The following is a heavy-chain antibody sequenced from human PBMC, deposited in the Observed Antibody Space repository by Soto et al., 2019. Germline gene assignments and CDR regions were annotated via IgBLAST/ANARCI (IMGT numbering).Heavy chain of an antibody. D-gene: IGHD2-15*01. J-gene: IGHJ6*03. CDR2: INSDGSVS. CDR1: GFTFSNYW. V-gene: IGHV3-74*01. Sequence: EVQLVESGGGLVQPGGSLRLSCAASGFTFSNYWMYWVRQAPGEGLVWVSRINSDGSVSSYADSVKGRLTISRDNVKNPLYMQMDSLRAEDTAVYYCARGDCVGGTCYSLAGSFYYYMDVGGKGTTVTVFS. CDR3: ARGDCVGGTCYSLAGSFYYYMDV.